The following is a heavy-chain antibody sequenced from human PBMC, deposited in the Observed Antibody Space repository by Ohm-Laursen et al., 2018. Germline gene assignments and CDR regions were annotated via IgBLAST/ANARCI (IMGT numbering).Heavy chain of an antibody. Sequence: SDTLSLTCTVSGGSISSYYWSWIRQPPGKGLEWIGYIYYSGSTNYNPSLKSRVTISVDTSKNQFSLKLSSVTAADTALYYCVLYSSFSVSWGQGTLVTVSS. J-gene: IGHJ5*02. CDR1: GGSISSYY. V-gene: IGHV4-59*08. D-gene: IGHD6-6*01. CDR3: VLYSSFSVS. CDR2: IYYSGST.